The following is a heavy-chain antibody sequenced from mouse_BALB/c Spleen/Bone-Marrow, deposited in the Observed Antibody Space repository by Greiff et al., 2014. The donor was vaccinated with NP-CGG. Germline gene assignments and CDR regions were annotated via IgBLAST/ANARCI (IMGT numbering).Heavy chain of an antibody. CDR2: IYPGDLNT. Sequence: QVHVKQSGPELVKPGASVRISCKVSGYTFTTYYLHWVKQRPGQGLEWIGWIYPGDLNTKYNEQFKATATLTADKSSSTAYMQLSSLTSEDSAVYFCAREDYGSVSFDYWGQGTTLTISS. V-gene: IGHV1S56*01. D-gene: IGHD1-1*01. J-gene: IGHJ2*01. CDR1: GYTFTTYY. CDR3: AREDYGSVSFDY.